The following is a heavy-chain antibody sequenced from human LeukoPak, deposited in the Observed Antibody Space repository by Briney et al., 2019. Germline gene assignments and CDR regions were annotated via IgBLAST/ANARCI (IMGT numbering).Heavy chain of an antibody. D-gene: IGHD5-12*01. CDR1: GGSFSGYY. J-gene: IGHJ4*02. V-gene: IGHV4-34*01. CDR2: INHSGST. CDR3: ARGGRWLQPYDY. Sequence: PPETLSLTCAVYGGSFSGYYWSWIRQPPGKGLEWIGEINHSGSTNYNPSLKSRVTISVDTSKNQFSLKLSSVTAADTAVYYCARGGRWLQPYDYWGQGTLVTVSS.